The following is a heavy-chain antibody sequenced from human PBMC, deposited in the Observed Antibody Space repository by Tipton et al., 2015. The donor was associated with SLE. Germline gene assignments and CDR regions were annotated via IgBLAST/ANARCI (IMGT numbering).Heavy chain of an antibody. CDR3: ARVTVAVIAPDY. J-gene: IGHJ4*02. CDR1: GYSISSGYY. Sequence: TLSLTCAVSGYSISSGYYWGWIRQPPGKGLEWIGSIYHSGSTYYNPSLKSRVTISVDTSKNQFSLKLSSVTAADTAVYYCARVTVAVIAPDYWGQGTLVTVSS. CDR2: IYHSGST. V-gene: IGHV4-38-2*01. D-gene: IGHD2-21*01.